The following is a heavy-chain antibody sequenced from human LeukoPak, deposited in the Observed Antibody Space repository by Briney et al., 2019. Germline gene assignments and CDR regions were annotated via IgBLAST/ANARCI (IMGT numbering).Heavy chain of an antibody. CDR3: ASEGSPYYYYYYMDV. Sequence: GASVKVSCKASGYTFTSYGIGWVRQAPGQGLEWMGWISAYNGNTNYAQKLQGRVTMTTDTSTSTAYMELRSLRSDDTAVYYCASEGSPYYYYYYMDVWGKGTTVTVSS. CDR2: ISAYNGNT. J-gene: IGHJ6*03. CDR1: GYTFTSYG. V-gene: IGHV1-18*01.